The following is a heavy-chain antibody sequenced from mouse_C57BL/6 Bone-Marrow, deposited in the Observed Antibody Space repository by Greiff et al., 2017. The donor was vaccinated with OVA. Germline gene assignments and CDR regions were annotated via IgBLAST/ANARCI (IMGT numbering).Heavy chain of an antibody. CDR2: ISSDGGST. D-gene: IGHD2-1*01. CDR3: ARHAYGNLDWYFDV. CDR1: EYEFPSHD. J-gene: IGHJ1*03. V-gene: IGHV5-2*01. Sequence: EVKLMESGGGLVQPGESLKLSCESNEYEFPSHDMSWVRKTPEKRLELVAAISSDGGSTYYPDTMERRFIISRDNTKKTLYLQMRSLRSEDTALYYCARHAYGNLDWYFDVWGTGTTVTVSS.